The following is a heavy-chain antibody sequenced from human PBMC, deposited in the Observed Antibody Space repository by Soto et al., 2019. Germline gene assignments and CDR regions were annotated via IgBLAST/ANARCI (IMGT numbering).Heavy chain of an antibody. J-gene: IGHJ4*02. Sequence: QVQLVESGGGVVQPGRSLRLSCAASGFTFSSYGMHWVRQAPGKGLEWVAVIWYDGSNKYYADSVKGRFTISRDNSKNTLYLQMNSLRAEVTAVYYCARDDALGGVIVPPRYWGQGTLVTVSS. CDR2: IWYDGSNK. V-gene: IGHV3-33*01. CDR1: GFTFSSYG. CDR3: ARDDALGGVIVPPRY. D-gene: IGHD3-16*02.